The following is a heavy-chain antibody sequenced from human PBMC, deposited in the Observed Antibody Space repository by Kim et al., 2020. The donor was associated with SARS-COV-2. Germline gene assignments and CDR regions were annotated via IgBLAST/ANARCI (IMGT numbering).Heavy chain of an antibody. CDR3: ARGPGYDFPNPFDY. J-gene: IGHJ4*02. CDR2: INHSGST. CDR1: GGSFSGYY. Sequence: SETLSLTCAVYGGSFSGYYWSWIRQPPGKGLEWIGEINHSGSTNYNPSLKSRVTISVDTSKNQFSLKLSSVTAADTAVYYCARGPGYDFPNPFDYWGQGT. D-gene: IGHD3-3*01. V-gene: IGHV4-34*01.